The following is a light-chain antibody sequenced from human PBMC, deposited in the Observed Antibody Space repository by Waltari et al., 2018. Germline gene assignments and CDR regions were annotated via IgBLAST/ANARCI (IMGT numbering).Light chain of an antibody. CDR3: QAWDSSVLV. CDR2: QDT. V-gene: IGLV3-1*01. J-gene: IGLJ3*02. CDR1: KLGDKY. Sequence: SYELTQSPSVSVSPGQTASITCSGDKLGDKYACWYQHKPGQSPVLVIYQDTKRPSGIPERFSASKSGDTATLTISGTQAVDEADYYCQAWDSSVLVFGGGTKLTVL.